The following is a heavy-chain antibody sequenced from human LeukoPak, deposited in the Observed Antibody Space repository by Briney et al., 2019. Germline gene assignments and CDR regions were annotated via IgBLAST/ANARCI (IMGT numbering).Heavy chain of an antibody. D-gene: IGHD6-13*01. J-gene: IGHJ5*02. CDR3: ARDVAAAGVDP. Sequence: ASVRVSCKASGYTFTTSGTSWVRQAPGQGLEWMGWISGYNGNKDYAQKFQGRVTVTTDISTSTAYMELRSLRSDDTAVYYCARDVAAAGVDPWGQGTLVSVSS. V-gene: IGHV1-18*01. CDR2: ISGYNGNK. CDR1: GYTFTTSG.